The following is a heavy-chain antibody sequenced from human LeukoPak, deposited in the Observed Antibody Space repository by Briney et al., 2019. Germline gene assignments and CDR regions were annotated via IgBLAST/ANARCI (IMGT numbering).Heavy chain of an antibody. CDR2: IYHSGST. V-gene: IGHV4-30-2*01. CDR3: ARVRVRGVLDY. CDR1: GGSISSGGYS. D-gene: IGHD3-10*01. Sequence: PSQTLSLTCAVSGGSISSGGYSWSWIRQPPGKGLEWIGYIYHSGSTYYNPSLKSRVTMSVDRSKNQFSLKLSSVTAADTAVYYCARVRVRGVLDYWGQGTLVTVSS. J-gene: IGHJ4*02.